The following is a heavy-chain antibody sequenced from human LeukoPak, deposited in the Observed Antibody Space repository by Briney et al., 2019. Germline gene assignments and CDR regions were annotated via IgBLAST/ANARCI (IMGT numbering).Heavy chain of an antibody. J-gene: IGHJ4*02. V-gene: IGHV3-53*01. CDR3: ARDARDGYGGNPFDY. Sequence: GGSLRLSCAASGFTVSSNHMTWVRQAPGKGLEWVSVIYSGGSTYYADSVRGRFTISRDNSKNTLYLQMNSLRAEDTAVYYCARDARDGYGGNPFDYWGQGTLVTVSS. CDR1: GFTVSSNH. CDR2: IYSGGST. D-gene: IGHD4-23*01.